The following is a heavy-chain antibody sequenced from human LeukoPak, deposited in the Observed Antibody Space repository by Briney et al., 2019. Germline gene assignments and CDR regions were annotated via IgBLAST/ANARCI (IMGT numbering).Heavy chain of an antibody. CDR3: TTRGGSFSIFDY. CDR2: IKSKTDGGTT. V-gene: IGHV3-15*01. D-gene: IGHD1-26*01. Sequence: GGSLRLSCAASGFTFGDAWMSWVRQAPGKGLEWVGRIKSKTDGGTTDYAAPVKGRFTISRDDSKNTLYLQMNSLKTEDTAVYYCTTRGGSFSIFDYWGRGTLVTVSS. J-gene: IGHJ4*02. CDR1: GFTFGDAW.